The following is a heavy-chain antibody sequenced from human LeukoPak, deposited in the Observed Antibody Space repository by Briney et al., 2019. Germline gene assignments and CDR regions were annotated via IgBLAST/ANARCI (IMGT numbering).Heavy chain of an antibody. CDR1: GFTFSSYS. Sequence: PGGSLRLSCAASGFTFSSYSMNWVRQAPGKGLEWVSSISSSSSYIYYADSVKGRFTISRDNAKNSLYLQMNSLGAEDTAVYYCARVRSNAFDIWGQGTMVTVSS. CDR3: ARVRSNAFDI. CDR2: ISSSSSYI. J-gene: IGHJ3*02. V-gene: IGHV3-21*01.